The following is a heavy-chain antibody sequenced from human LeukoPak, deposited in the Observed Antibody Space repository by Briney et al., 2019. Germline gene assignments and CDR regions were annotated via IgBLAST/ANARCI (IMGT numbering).Heavy chain of an antibody. CDR1: GFTFSSYG. D-gene: IGHD4-17*01. CDR2: IRYDGSNK. Sequence: GGSLRLSCAASGFTFSSYGMHWVRQAPGKGLEWVAFIRYDGSNKYYADSAKGRFTISRDNSKNTLYLQMNSLRAEDTAVYYCAKIYGDYPRAAFDIWGQGTMVTVSS. V-gene: IGHV3-30*02. CDR3: AKIYGDYPRAAFDI. J-gene: IGHJ3*02.